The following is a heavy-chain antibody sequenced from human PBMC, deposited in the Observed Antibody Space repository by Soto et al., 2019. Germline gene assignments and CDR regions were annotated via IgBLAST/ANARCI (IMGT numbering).Heavy chain of an antibody. CDR1: GVSVSSAGYY. CDR3: AKLSCTSSTCYFPGWFDP. V-gene: IGHV4-31*03. Sequence: SETLSLTCTVTGVSVSSAGYYWTWIRQHPGKGLEWIGYISYSGSTYCNPSLKSRLTISVDTTKNQFSLQLKSMTAADTAVYYCAKLSCTSSTCYFPGWFDPWGQGTLVTVSS. CDR2: ISYSGST. D-gene: IGHD2-2*01. J-gene: IGHJ5*02.